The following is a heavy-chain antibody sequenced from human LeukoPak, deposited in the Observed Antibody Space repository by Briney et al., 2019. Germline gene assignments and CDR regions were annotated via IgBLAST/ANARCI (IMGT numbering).Heavy chain of an antibody. J-gene: IGHJ5*02. CDR1: GGTFSSYA. CDR3: ALETAAEGGNWFDP. Sequence: GASVKVSCKASGGTFSSYAISWVRQAPGQGLEWMGWISAYNGNTNYAQKLQGRVTMTTDTSTSTAYMELRSLRSDDTAVYYCALETAAEGGNWFDPWGQGTLVTVSS. D-gene: IGHD6-13*01. V-gene: IGHV1-18*01. CDR2: ISAYNGNT.